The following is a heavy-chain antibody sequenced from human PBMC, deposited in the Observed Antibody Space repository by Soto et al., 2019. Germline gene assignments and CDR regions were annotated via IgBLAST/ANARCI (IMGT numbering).Heavy chain of an antibody. J-gene: IGHJ6*02. D-gene: IGHD3-10*01. CDR1: GYTFTSYG. Sequence: QVQLVQSGAEVKKPGASVKVSCKASGYTFTSYGVSWVRQAPGQGLEWMGWISGYNGNTNYAQKLQGRVTMTTDTSTGTAYMELRRLRSDDTAVYYCARAGKYYYGSGSPYYYGMDVWGQGITVTVSS. V-gene: IGHV1-18*04. CDR2: ISGYNGNT. CDR3: ARAGKYYYGSGSPYYYGMDV.